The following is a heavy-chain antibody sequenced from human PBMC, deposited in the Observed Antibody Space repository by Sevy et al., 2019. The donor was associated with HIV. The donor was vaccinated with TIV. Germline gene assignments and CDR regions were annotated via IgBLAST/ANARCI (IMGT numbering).Heavy chain of an antibody. Sequence: GGSLRLSCAPSGFTFSTYTINWVRQAPGKGLEWVSSITVSSSYINYADSMKGRITISRDNVKNSLFLQMNSLRAEDTAVYYCARGRSNYGYEAFDIWGQGTMVTVSS. CDR1: GFTFSTYT. CDR2: ITVSSSYI. V-gene: IGHV3-21*06. CDR3: ARGRSNYGYEAFDI. D-gene: IGHD4-17*01. J-gene: IGHJ3*02.